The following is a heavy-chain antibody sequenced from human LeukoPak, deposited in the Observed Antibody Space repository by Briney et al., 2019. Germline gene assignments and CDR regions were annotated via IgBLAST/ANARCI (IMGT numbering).Heavy chain of an antibody. J-gene: IGHJ4*02. Sequence: GESLNISCKGSGYDFTNYWIGWVRQMPGKGLEWMGIIYPGDSDTRYSPSFQGQVTISADKSISTAYLHWISLKASDTAMYYCARGTGGGSGSLDYWGQGTLVTVSS. CDR2: IYPGDSDT. V-gene: IGHV5-51*01. CDR3: ARGTGGGSGSLDY. D-gene: IGHD3-10*01. CDR1: GYDFTNYW.